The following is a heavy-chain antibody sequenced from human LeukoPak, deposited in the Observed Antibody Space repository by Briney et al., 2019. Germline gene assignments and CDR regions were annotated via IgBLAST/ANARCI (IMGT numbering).Heavy chain of an antibody. CDR3: AKDGEAWIQLWSFDY. Sequence: GGSLRLSCAASGFTFSDYYMSWIRQAPGKGLEWVSLIYSGGSTYYADSVKGRFTISRDNSKNTLYLQMNSLRAEDTAVYYCAKDGEAWIQLWSFDYWGQGTLVTVSS. CDR1: GFTFSDYY. V-gene: IGHV3-66*01. D-gene: IGHD5-18*01. CDR2: IYSGGST. J-gene: IGHJ4*02.